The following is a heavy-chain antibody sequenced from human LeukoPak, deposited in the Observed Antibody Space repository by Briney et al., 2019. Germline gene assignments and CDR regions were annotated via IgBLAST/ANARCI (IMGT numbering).Heavy chain of an antibody. J-gene: IGHJ4*02. D-gene: IGHD3-16*01. CDR3: VADFYTSYHLGY. V-gene: IGHV3-66*01. CDR1: GFTVTVNY. CDR2: IYRSGSI. Sequence: PGGSLRLSCAVSGFTVTVNYMSWVRQAPGKGLEWVSIIYRSGSISYADSVKGGFIISRDSSTNTLSLQMTSLRAEDTAVYYCVADFYTSYHLGYWGQGTLVTVSS.